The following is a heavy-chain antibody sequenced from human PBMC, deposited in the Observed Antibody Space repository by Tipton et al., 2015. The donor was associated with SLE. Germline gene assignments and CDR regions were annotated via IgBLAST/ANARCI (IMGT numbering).Heavy chain of an antibody. V-gene: IGHV4-59*05. CDR2: IYYSGST. CDR3: ARVPLDY. J-gene: IGHJ4*02. CDR1: GGSISSHY. Sequence: TLSLTCSVSGGSISSHYWSWIRQPPGKGLEWIGSIYYSGSTYYNPSLKSRVTISVDTSKNQFSLKLSSVTAADTAVYYCARVPLDYWGQGTLVTVSS. D-gene: IGHD1-1*01.